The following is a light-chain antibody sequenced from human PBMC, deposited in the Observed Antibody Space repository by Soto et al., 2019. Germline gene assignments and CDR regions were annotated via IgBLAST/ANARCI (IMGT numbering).Light chain of an antibody. V-gene: IGLV2-14*03. Sequence: QSVLTQRASVSGSPGQSSTISCTGTSSDIGHYDYVYWYQQHPGKAPKLMIYHVTYRPSGVSNRYSGSKSGNSASLTISGLQADDEADYYCCSLTTSHTYVFGSGTKVTV. CDR2: HVT. CDR3: CSLTTSHTYV. CDR1: SSDIGHYDY. J-gene: IGLJ1*01.